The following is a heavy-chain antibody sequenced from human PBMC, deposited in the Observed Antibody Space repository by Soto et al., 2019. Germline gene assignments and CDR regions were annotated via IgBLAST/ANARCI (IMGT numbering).Heavy chain of an antibody. CDR3: ARGIWNIEEMIYGFYFDP. J-gene: IGHJ5*02. V-gene: IGHV4-30-2*01. Sequence: SETLSLTCTVSGGSIRTSSSYYWAWIRQPPGKVLEWLGYISQSGATYYNPSLERRVTISMDTSKNAFSLNLSSVTANDTAVYYCARGIWNIEEMIYGFYFDPWGPGTPVTVSS. D-gene: IGHD2-8*01. CDR2: ISQSGAT. CDR1: GGSIRTSSSYY.